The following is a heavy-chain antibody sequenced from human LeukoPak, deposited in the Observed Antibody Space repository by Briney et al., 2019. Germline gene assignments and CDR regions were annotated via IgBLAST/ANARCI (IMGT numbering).Heavy chain of an antibody. D-gene: IGHD6-19*01. Sequence: QTGGSLRLSCAASGFTFSSYAMSWVRQAPGKGLEWVSAISGSGGSTYCADSVKGRFTISRDNSKNTLYLQMNSLRAEDTAVYYCAKTEQWLDDAFDIWGQGTMVTVSS. CDR3: AKTEQWLDDAFDI. CDR1: GFTFSSYA. CDR2: ISGSGGST. J-gene: IGHJ3*02. V-gene: IGHV3-23*01.